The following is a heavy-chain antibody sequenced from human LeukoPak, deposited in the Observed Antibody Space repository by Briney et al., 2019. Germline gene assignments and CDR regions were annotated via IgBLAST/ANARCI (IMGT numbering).Heavy chain of an antibody. CDR2: ISGSGGST. Sequence: PGGSLRLSCAASGFTFSSYAMSWVRQAPGKGLEWVSAISGSGGSTYYADSVKGRFTISRDNSKNTLYLQMNSLRAEDSLRAEDTAVYYCARDRSGYFDYWGQGTLVTVSS. CDR1: GFTFSSYA. V-gene: IGHV3-23*01. J-gene: IGHJ4*02. CDR3: TAVYYCARDRSGYFDY. D-gene: IGHD3-10*01.